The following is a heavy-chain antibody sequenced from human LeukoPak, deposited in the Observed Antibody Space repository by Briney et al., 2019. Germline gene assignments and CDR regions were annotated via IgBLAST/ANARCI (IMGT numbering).Heavy chain of an antibody. CDR3: ATSRVFDF. CDR1: GFTFRDYF. CDR2: INSDGNNI. Sequence: GGSLRLSCVTSGFTFRDYFMNWIRQAPGKGPEWLSFINSDGNNIYYRDSVKGRFTISRDNAKKTLYLEMNDLRVDDTAIYYCATSRVFDFWGQGTLVAVSS. J-gene: IGHJ4*02. V-gene: IGHV3-11*04.